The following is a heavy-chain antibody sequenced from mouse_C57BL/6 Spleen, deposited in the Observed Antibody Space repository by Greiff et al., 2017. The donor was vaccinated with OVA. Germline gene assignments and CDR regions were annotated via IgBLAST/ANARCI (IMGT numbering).Heavy chain of an antibody. J-gene: IGHJ2*01. Sequence: QVQLQQSGPELVKPGASVKISCKASGYAFSSSWMNWVKQRPGKGLEWIGRIYPGDGDTNYNGKFKGKATLTADKSSSTAYMQLSSLTSEDSAVYFWARSVYGYDGGYYCDYWGQGTTLTVSS. CDR1: GYAFSSSW. D-gene: IGHD2-2*01. CDR2: IYPGDGDT. V-gene: IGHV1-82*01. CDR3: ARSVYGYDGGYYCDY.